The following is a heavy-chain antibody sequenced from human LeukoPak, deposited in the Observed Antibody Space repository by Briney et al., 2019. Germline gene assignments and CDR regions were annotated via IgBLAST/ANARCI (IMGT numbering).Heavy chain of an antibody. V-gene: IGHV3-23*01. CDR2: ISGSGDST. CDR1: GFDFSSNW. Sequence: GGSLRLSCAASGFDFSSNWMHWVRHAPGKGLEWVSAISGSGDSTYYGDSVKGRFTISRDNSRNTLYLQMNSLRAEDTAVYYCAKTRPLDSSSWSHGDYWGQGTLVTVSS. D-gene: IGHD6-13*01. J-gene: IGHJ4*02. CDR3: AKTRPLDSSSWSHGDY.